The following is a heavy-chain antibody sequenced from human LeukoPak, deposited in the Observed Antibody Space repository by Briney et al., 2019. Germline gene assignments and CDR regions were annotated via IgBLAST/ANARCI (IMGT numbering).Heavy chain of an antibody. CDR1: GDCISSYY. Sequence: SETLSLTCTVSGDCISSYYWSWIRQPAGQGLEWIGRIHPSGSTNYNPSPKSRVTLSVETSKNQFSLKLSSVTAADTAVYYCARGPPPDFDYWGRGTLVTVSS. V-gene: IGHV4-4*07. CDR2: IHPSGST. CDR3: ARGPPPDFDY. J-gene: IGHJ4*02.